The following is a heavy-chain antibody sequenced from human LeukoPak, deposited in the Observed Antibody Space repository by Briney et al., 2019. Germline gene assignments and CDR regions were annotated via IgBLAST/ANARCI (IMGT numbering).Heavy chain of an antibody. CDR3: AIDSSGWRHFDY. Sequence: GGSLRLSCAASGFTFDDYAMHWVRQAPGKGLEWVSLIDWNGSSSYYTDSLKGRFTISRDNTKNSLYLQMNSLRPEDTAFYYCAIDSSGWRHFDYWGQGTLVTVSS. CDR1: GFTFDDYA. CDR2: IDWNGSSS. J-gene: IGHJ4*02. V-gene: IGHV3-43D*03. D-gene: IGHD6-19*01.